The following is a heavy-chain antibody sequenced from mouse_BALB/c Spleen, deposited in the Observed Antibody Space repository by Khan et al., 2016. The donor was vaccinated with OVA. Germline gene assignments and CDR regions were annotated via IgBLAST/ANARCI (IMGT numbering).Heavy chain of an antibody. CDR2: INPKNGGT. V-gene: IGHV1-18*01. J-gene: IGHJ4*01. CDR1: GYTFPEYT. Sequence: VQLQQSGPELVKPGASVKISCKTSGYTFPEYTVHWVKQSLGKSLDWIGVINPKNGGTAYNQKFKGKATLAVDKSSSTAYMEFRNLTSEDSAVYYCARDARRYWGQGTSVTVAS. CDR3: ARDARRY.